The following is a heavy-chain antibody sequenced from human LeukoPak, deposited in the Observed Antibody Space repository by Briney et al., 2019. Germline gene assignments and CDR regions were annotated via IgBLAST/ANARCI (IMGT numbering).Heavy chain of an antibody. CDR2: ISSSSSYI. Sequence: AGGSLRLSCAASGFTFSSYSMNWVRQAPGKGLEWVSSISSSSSYIYYADSVKGRFTISRDNAKNSLYLQMNSLRAEDTAVYYCAKSRGYYYEKSGPADYWGQGTLVTVSS. J-gene: IGHJ4*02. CDR1: GFTFSSYS. D-gene: IGHD3-22*01. CDR3: AKSRGYYYEKSGPADY. V-gene: IGHV3-21*01.